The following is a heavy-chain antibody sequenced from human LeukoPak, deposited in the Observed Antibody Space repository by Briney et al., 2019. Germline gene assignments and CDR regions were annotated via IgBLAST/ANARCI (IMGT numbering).Heavy chain of an antibody. CDR2: IKQDGSEK. V-gene: IGHV3-7*01. D-gene: IGHD1-26*01. CDR3: AVGGTGMDYQYGMDV. CDR1: GFTVSSNY. J-gene: IGHJ6*02. Sequence: GGSLRLSCAASGFTVSSNYMSWVRQAPGKGLEWVANIKQDGSEKHYVDSVKGRFTISRDNAKNSLYLQMNSLRAEDTAVYYCAVGGTGMDYQYGMDVWGQGTTVTVSS.